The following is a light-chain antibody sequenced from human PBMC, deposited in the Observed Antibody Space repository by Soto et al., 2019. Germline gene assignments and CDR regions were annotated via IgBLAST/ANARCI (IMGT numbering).Light chain of an antibody. V-gene: IGLV1-40*01. CDR3: QSYDSSLV. CDR2: GNS. CDR1: SSNIGAGYD. Sequence: QSVLTQPPSVSGAPGQRVTISCTGSSSNIGAGYDVHWYQQLPGTAPKLLIYGNSNRPSGAPDRFSGSKSGTSASLAITGLQAEDEADYYCQSYDSSLVFGGGTKVTVL. J-gene: IGLJ2*01.